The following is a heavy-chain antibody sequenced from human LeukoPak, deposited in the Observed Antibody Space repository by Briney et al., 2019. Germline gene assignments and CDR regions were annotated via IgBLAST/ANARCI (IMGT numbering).Heavy chain of an antibody. D-gene: IGHD4-17*01. CDR2: IIPIFGTA. CDR3: ARIVTHDYGDLDY. CDR1: GGTFSSYA. V-gene: IGHV1-69*13. J-gene: IGHJ4*02. Sequence: SVKVSCKASGGTFSSYAISWVRQAPGQELEWMGGIIPIFGTANYAQKFQGRVTITADESTSTAYMELSSLRSEDTAVYYCARIVTHDYGDLDYWGQGTLVTVSS.